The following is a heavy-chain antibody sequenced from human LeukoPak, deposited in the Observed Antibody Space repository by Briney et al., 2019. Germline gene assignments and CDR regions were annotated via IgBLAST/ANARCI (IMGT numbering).Heavy chain of an antibody. V-gene: IGHV1-8*03. D-gene: IGHD2-2*01. CDR1: GYTFTRYD. J-gene: IGHJ5*02. CDR2: MDPNSGNT. Sequence: ASVKVSCKASGYTFTRYDINWVRQATGQGLEWMGWMDPNSGNTGYAQKFQGRVTITRNTSISTAYMELSSLRSEDTAVYYCAREGPVVVVPAATGGFVPWGQGTLVTVSS. CDR3: AREGPVVVVPAATGGFVP.